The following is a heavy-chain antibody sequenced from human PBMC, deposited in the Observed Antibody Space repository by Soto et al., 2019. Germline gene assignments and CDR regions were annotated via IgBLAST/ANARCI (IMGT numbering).Heavy chain of an antibody. CDR2: ISRSGGTT. V-gene: IGHV3-23*01. Sequence: EVQLLESGGGLVQPGGALRLSRGGSGFTFNSYAMTWVRQAPGKGLEWVSAISRSGGTTYYANSVKGRFTISGDQSKDTLYLQKNSLRAEDTAIYYCAKDRHYGSGTYSDSYLDYWGQGTLVTVSS. CDR1: GFTFNSYA. J-gene: IGHJ4*02. CDR3: AKDRHYGSGTYSDSYLDY. D-gene: IGHD3-10*01.